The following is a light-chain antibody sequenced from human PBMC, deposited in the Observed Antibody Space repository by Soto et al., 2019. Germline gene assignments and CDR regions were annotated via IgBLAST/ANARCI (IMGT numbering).Light chain of an antibody. CDR2: ATS. CDR3: QQYGSSPGIT. Sequence: EIVLTQSPGTLSLSPGERATLSCRASQSVSRTYLAWYQQKPVQAPRLLIYATSSRATGIPDRFSGSGSGTDFTLTISRLEPEDFAVYYCQQYGSSPGITFGQGTRLEIK. CDR1: QSVSRTY. J-gene: IGKJ5*01. V-gene: IGKV3-20*01.